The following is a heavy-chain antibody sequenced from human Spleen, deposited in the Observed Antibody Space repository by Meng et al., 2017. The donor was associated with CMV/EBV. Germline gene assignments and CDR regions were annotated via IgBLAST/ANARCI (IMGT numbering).Heavy chain of an antibody. CDR3: ARGYCSGARCYIDD. Sequence: ASGYTFTGYYMNWVRQAPGQGLEWMGWVNANSGAKDYAQKFQGRVTMTRAPSVSPASLDLVRLPSDDTAVYSCARGYCSGARCYIDDWGQGTLVTVSS. V-gene: IGHV1-2*02. J-gene: IGHJ4*02. D-gene: IGHD2-2*02. CDR1: GYTFTGYY. CDR2: VNANSGAK.